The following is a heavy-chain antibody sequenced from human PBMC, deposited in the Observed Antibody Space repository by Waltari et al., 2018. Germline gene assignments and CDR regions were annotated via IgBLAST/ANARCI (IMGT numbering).Heavy chain of an antibody. CDR2: GNDGNGNT. J-gene: IGHJ4*02. CDR1: GYTFTSYA. Sequence: QVQLVQSGAEVKKPGASVKVSCKASGYTFTSYAMHWVRQAPGQRLEWMGWGNDGNGNTKDSQKFQGEVTIARYTSASTAYMELSSLRSEDTAVYYCARGGSITIFGDFDYWGQGTLVTVSS. V-gene: IGHV1-3*01. CDR3: ARGGSITIFGDFDY. D-gene: IGHD3-3*01.